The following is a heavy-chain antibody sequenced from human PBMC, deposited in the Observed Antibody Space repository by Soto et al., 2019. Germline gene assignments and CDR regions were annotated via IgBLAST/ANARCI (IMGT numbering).Heavy chain of an antibody. CDR3: WRVVARIYGMDV. J-gene: IGHJ6*02. D-gene: IGHD5-12*01. CDR2: INIGTGDT. CDR1: GYTFTAYS. Sequence: QAHLVQSGAEVKKPGASVNISCKASGYTFTAYSMHWVRQAPGQGIEWLGRINIGTGDTEYSQKFQGRGMIARDTSATTVYLDVSSLRSEDTAVYFWWRVVARIYGMDVWCQGTTVTVSS. V-gene: IGHV1-3*04.